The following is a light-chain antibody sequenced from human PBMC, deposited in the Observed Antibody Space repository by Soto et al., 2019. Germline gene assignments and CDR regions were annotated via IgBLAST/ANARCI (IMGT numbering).Light chain of an antibody. J-gene: IGLJ3*02. CDR3: SSYTGTRTVV. CDR1: SSDVGGYNY. Sequence: QSALTQPASVAGSPGQSITIACTGTSSDVGGYNYVSWYQLHPGKAPRLVIYDVSIRPPAVSDRFSGSTSGNTASLTISGLQAEDEADYYCSSYTGTRTVVFGGGTKLTVL. CDR2: DVS. V-gene: IGLV2-14*03.